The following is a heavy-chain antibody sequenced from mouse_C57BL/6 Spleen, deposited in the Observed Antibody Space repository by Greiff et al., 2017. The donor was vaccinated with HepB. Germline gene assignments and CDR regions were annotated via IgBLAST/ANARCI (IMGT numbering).Heavy chain of an antibody. Sequence: EVKLVDSGGGLVKPGGSLKLSCAASGFTFSDYGMHWVRQAPEKGLEWVAYISSGSSTIYYADTVKGRFTISRDNAKNTLFLQMTSLRSEDTAMYYCARPGNYWYFDVWGTGTTVTVSS. CDR2: ISSGSSTI. CDR1: GFTFSDYG. D-gene: IGHD2-1*01. J-gene: IGHJ1*03. CDR3: ARPGNYWYFDV. V-gene: IGHV5-17*01.